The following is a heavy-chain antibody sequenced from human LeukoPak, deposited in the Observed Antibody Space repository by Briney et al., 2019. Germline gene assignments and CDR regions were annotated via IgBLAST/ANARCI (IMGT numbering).Heavy chain of an antibody. CDR2: ISGSGGST. CDR3: AQLFGELLLMDWFDP. V-gene: IGHV3-23*01. Sequence: PGGSLRLSCAASGFTFSSYAMSWVRQAPGKGLEWVSSISGSGGSTYYADSVKGRFTISRDNSKNTLYLQMNSLRAEDTAVYYCAQLFGELLLMDWFDPWGQGTLLTVSS. CDR1: GFTFSSYA. J-gene: IGHJ5*02. D-gene: IGHD3-10*01.